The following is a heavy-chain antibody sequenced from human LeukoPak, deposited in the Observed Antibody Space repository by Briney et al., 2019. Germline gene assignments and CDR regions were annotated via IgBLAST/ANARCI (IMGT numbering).Heavy chain of an antibody. CDR1: GYTFTIYY. J-gene: IGHJ6*03. V-gene: IGHV1-46*03. CDR3: ARWTSGLSPPYYYYYMDV. Sequence: ASVKVSCKASGYTFTIYYMHWVRQAPGQGLEWMGIISPSGGSTSYAQKFQGRVTMTRDTSTSTVYMELSSLRSEDTAVYYCARWTSGLSPPYYYYYMDVWGKGTTVTVSS. D-gene: IGHD3-3*01. CDR2: ISPSGGST.